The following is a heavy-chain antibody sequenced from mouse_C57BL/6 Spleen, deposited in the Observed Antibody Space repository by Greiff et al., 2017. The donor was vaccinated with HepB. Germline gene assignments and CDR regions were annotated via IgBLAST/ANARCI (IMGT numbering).Heavy chain of an antibody. Sequence: EVQGVESGGGLVKPGGSLKLSCAASGFTFSSYTMSWVRQTPEKRLEWVATISGGGGNTYYPDSVKGRFTISRDNAKNTLYLQMSSLRSEDTALYYCARQGSSYVAWFAYWGQGTLVTVSA. CDR2: ISGGGGNT. D-gene: IGHD1-1*01. CDR3: ARQGSSYVAWFAY. J-gene: IGHJ3*01. CDR1: GFTFSSYT. V-gene: IGHV5-9*01.